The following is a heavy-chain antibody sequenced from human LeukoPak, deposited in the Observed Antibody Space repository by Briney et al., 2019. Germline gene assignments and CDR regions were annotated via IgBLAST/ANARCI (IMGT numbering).Heavy chain of an antibody. J-gene: IGHJ6*02. CDR3: AKDPEDVEPGGSCYSGCYYGMDV. Sequence: PGGTLRLSCAASGFTFSSYAMSCVPQAPGKGLEWVSAISGGGGSTYYADSVKVRFTISRDNSKNTLYLQMNSLRAEDTAVYYCAKDPEDVEPGGSCYSGCYYGMDVWGQGTTVTVSS. CDR1: GFTFSSYA. D-gene: IGHD2-15*01. V-gene: IGHV3-23*01. CDR2: ISGGGGST.